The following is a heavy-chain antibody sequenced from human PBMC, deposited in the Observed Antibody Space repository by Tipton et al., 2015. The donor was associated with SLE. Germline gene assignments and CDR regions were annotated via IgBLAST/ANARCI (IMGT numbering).Heavy chain of an antibody. J-gene: IGHJ4*02. Sequence: SLRLSCAASGFTFSSYGMHWVRQAPGKGLEWVAFIRYDGSNKYYADSVKGRFTISRDNAKNSLYLQMNSLRAEDTAVYYCARERVSEQQLGGYWGQGTLVTVSS. CDR1: GFTFSSYG. V-gene: IGHV3-30*02. CDR2: IRYDGSNK. D-gene: IGHD6-13*01. CDR3: ARERVSEQQLGGY.